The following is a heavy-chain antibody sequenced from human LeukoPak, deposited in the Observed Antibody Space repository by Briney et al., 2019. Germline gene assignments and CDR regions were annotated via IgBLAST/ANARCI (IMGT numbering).Heavy chain of an antibody. Sequence: SETLSLTCTVSGGSINNYYWSWIRQPPGKGLELIGYIFYSGSTDYNPSLKSRVTISVDTSKNQFSLKLNSVTTADTAVYYCARDRGSGPGAFDTWGQGTMVTVSS. CDR1: GGSINNYY. CDR2: IFYSGST. J-gene: IGHJ3*02. D-gene: IGHD6-19*01. V-gene: IGHV4-59*01. CDR3: ARDRGSGPGAFDT.